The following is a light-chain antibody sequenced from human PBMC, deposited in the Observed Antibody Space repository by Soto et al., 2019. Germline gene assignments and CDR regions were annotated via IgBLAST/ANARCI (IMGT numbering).Light chain of an antibody. CDR3: SSYTSSSTWV. CDR1: SSDVDGYNY. CDR2: EVS. J-gene: IGLJ3*02. V-gene: IGLV2-14*01. Sequence: QSALTQPASVSGSPGQSITISCTGTSSDVDGYNYVSWYQQHPGKAPKLMIYEVSNRPSGVSNRFSGSKSGNTASLTISGLQAEDEADYYCSSYTSSSTWVFGGGTKLPS.